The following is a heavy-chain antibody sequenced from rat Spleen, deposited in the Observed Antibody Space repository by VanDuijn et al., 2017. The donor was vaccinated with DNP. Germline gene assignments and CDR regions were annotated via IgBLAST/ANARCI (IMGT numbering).Heavy chain of an antibody. Sequence: EVQLVESGGGLVQPGRSLKLSCAASGFTFSDYYMAWVRQTPTEGLEWVAYIGSDVYAPYYGDSEKGRFTISRDNAKSTLYLQMNSLRSEDMATYYCIRWNSGHFDYWGQGVMVTVSS. CDR3: IRWNSGHFDY. V-gene: IGHV5-22*01. D-gene: IGHD4-3*01. CDR2: IGSDVYAP. CDR1: GFTFSDYY. J-gene: IGHJ2*01.